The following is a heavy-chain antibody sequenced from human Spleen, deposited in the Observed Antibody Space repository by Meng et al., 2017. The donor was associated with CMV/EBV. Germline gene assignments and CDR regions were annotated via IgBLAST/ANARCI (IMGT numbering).Heavy chain of an antibody. D-gene: IGHD2-15*01. J-gene: IGHJ4*02. CDR1: GFKFSDYY. Sequence: GESLKISCEASGFKFSDYYMNWIRQAPGKGLEWVSYISNSGGTIYYADSVKGRFTISRDNTKDSLYLQMRSLGAEDTAVYYCARQYCSGVKCRFDYWGQGTPVTVSS. V-gene: IGHV3-11*01. CDR2: ISNSGGTI. CDR3: ARQYCSGVKCRFDY.